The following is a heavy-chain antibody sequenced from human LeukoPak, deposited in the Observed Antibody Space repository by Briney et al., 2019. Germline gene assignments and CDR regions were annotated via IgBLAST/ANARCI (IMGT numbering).Heavy chain of an antibody. CDR3: ARPYYDSSGYYHDAFDI. Sequence: SETLSLTCAGSGGSISSGAYSWSWIRQPPGKGLEWIGYIYHSGSTYYNPSLKSRVTMSVDTSKNQFSLKLSSVTAADTAVYYCARPYYDSSGYYHDAFDIWGQGTMVTVSS. D-gene: IGHD3-22*01. CDR2: IYHSGST. J-gene: IGHJ3*02. CDR1: GGSISSGAYS. V-gene: IGHV4-30-4*07.